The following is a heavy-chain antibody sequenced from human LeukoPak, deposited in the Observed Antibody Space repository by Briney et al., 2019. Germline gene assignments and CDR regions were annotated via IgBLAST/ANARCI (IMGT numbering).Heavy chain of an antibody. CDR2: ISGSGGET. D-gene: IGHD6-13*01. V-gene: IGHV3-23*01. CDR1: GFTFKNFG. Sequence: HPGGSLGLSCAASGFTFKNFGLTWVRQAPGKGLEWVSAISGSGGETNYADSVKGRFTISRDNSKDTLYLQMNSLRAEDTALYYCAKGFGATGNYWFDPWGQGTLVTVSS. CDR3: AKGFGATGNYWFDP. J-gene: IGHJ5*02.